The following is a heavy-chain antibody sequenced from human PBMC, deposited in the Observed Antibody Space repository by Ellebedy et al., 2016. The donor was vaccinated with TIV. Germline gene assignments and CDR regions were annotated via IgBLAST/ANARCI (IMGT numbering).Heavy chain of an antibody. CDR1: GFTFSSYS. J-gene: IGHJ3*02. Sequence: GESLKISCAASGFTFSSYSMNWVRQAPGKGLEWGAYISSSSSSIYYADSVKGRFTISRDNAKNSLYLQMNSLRAADPAVYYCAREMVYYDSRYDAFDIWGQGTMVTVSS. V-gene: IGHV3-48*01. CDR3: AREMVYYDSRYDAFDI. D-gene: IGHD3-22*01. CDR2: ISSSSSSI.